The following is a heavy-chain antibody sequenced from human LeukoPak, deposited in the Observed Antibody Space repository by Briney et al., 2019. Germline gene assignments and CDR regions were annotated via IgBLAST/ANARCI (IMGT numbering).Heavy chain of an antibody. CDR3: ARRPDFWSGSRYYYYGMDV. V-gene: IGHV4-34*01. J-gene: IGHJ6*02. D-gene: IGHD3-3*01. CDR2: INHSGST. Sequence: SETLSLTCAVYGGSFSGYYWSWIRQPPGKGLEWIGEINHSGSTNYNPSLKSRVTISVDTSKNQFSLKLSSVTAADTAVYYCARRPDFWSGSRYYYYGMDVWGQGTTVTVPS. CDR1: GGSFSGYY.